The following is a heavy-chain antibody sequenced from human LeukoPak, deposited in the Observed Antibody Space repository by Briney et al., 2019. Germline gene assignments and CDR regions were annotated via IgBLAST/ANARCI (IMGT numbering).Heavy chain of an antibody. CDR1: GFTFNSYS. J-gene: IGHJ4*02. CDR3: AKEAGAAFDY. V-gene: IGHV3-23*01. Sequence: PGGSLRLSRAASGFTFNSYSMNWVRQAPGKGLEWVSTISGSGGSTYYADSVKGRFTISRDNSKNTLYLQMNSLRAEDTAVYYCAKEAGAAFDYWGQGTLVTVSS. D-gene: IGHD1-26*01. CDR2: ISGSGGST.